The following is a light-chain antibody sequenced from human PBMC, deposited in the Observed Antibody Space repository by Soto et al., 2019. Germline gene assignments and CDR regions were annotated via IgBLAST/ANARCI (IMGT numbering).Light chain of an antibody. CDR2: EVS. V-gene: IGLV2-14*01. CDR1: SSDVGGYNY. J-gene: IGLJ1*01. Sequence: ALTQPASVSGSLGQSITISCTGTSSDVGGYNYVSWYQQQPGKAPKLMISEVSNRPSGISNRFSGSKSGNTASLIISGLQAEDEADYYCCSFTSSTTYVFGTGTKVTVL. CDR3: CSFTSSTTYV.